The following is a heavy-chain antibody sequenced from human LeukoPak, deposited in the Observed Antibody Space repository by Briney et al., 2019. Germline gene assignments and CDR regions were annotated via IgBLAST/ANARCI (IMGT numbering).Heavy chain of an antibody. CDR2: ISISSSSI. CDR3: ARDAVDTANAV. CDR1: GFSLSSYN. V-gene: IGHV3-48*04. Sequence: GGSLRLSCVASGFSLSSYNMNWVRQAPGKGLEWVSYISISSSSIYYADSVKGRFTISRDNARNTLYLQMNSLRAEDTAVYYCARDAVDTANAVWGQGTTVTVSS. D-gene: IGHD5-18*01. J-gene: IGHJ6*02.